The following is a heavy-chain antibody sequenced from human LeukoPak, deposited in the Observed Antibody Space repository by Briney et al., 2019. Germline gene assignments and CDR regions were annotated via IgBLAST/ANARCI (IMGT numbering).Heavy chain of an antibody. CDR3: VRDGRSFSGWFDP. CDR1: GGSISSGGYY. D-gene: IGHD1-26*01. CDR2: IYHSGST. V-gene: IGHV4-30-2*01. J-gene: IGHJ5*02. Sequence: ASQTLSLTCTVSGGSISSGGYYWSWIRQPPGKGLEWIGYIYHSGSTYYNPSLKSRVTISVDRSKNQFSLQLNSVTPEDTAVYYCVRDGRSFSGWFDPWGQGTLVTVSS.